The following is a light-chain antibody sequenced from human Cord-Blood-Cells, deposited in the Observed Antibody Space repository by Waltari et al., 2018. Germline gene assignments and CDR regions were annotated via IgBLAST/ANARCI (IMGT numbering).Light chain of an antibody. Sequence: DFQMTQSPSSLSASVGDRVTITCQASQDISNYLNWYQQKPGKAPKLLIYDASNLETGVPSRFSGSGSGTDFTFTISSLQPEDIATYYCQQYDNLPLLTFGGGTKVEIK. V-gene: IGKV1-33*01. CDR1: QDISNY. J-gene: IGKJ4*01. CDR2: DAS. CDR3: QQYDNLPLLT.